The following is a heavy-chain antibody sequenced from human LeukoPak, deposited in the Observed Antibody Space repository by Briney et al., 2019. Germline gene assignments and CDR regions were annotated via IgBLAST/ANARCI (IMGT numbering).Heavy chain of an antibody. D-gene: IGHD3-3*01. Sequence: ASVKVSCKASGYTFTGYYMHWVRQAPGQGLEWMGRINPNSGGTNYAQKFQGRVTMTRDTSISTAYMELSRLRSDDTAVYYCARVLYDFWSGYYTGFGHWGQGTLVTVSS. J-gene: IGHJ4*02. CDR2: INPNSGGT. CDR1: GYTFTGYY. CDR3: ARVLYDFWSGYYTGFGH. V-gene: IGHV1-2*06.